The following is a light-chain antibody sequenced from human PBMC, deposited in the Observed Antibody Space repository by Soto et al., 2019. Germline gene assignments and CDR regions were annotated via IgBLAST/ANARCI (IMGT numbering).Light chain of an antibody. V-gene: IGKV3-11*01. CDR1: QSVSSY. J-gene: IGKJ5*01. CDR3: QQRSNWPA. CDR2: DAS. Sequence: EIVLTQFPATLSLSPGERATLSCRASQSVSSYLAWYQQKPGQAPRLLIYDASNRATGIPARFSGSGSRTDFTLTISSLEPEDFAVYYCQQRSNWPAFGQGTRLEIK.